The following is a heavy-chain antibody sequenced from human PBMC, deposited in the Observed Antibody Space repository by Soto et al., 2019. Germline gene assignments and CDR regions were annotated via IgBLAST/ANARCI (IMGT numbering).Heavy chain of an antibody. CDR2: ISYDGSNK. Sequence: GGSLRLSCAASGFTFIRYAMHWVRQAPGKGLEWVAVISYDGSNKYYADSVKGRFTISRDNSKNTLYLQMNSLRAEDTAVYYCARSSYSSSSSPMDVWGQGTTVTVSS. CDR1: GFTFIRYA. J-gene: IGHJ6*02. CDR3: ARSSYSSSSSPMDV. V-gene: IGHV3-30-3*01. D-gene: IGHD6-6*01.